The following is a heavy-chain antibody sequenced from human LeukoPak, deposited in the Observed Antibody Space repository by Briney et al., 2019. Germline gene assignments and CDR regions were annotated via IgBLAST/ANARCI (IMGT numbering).Heavy chain of an antibody. CDR2: IYYNGDT. CDR3: ARTPKYSRGWEFDY. D-gene: IGHD6-19*01. CDR1: GFTFSDHY. V-gene: IGHV4-38-2*01. Sequence: GSLRLSCAASGFTFSDHYMDWVRQAPGKGLEWIGSIYYNGDTYYYPSLQSRVIISVDMSKNQFSLKLSSVTAADTAVYYCARTPKYSRGWEFDYWGQGILVSVSS. J-gene: IGHJ4*02.